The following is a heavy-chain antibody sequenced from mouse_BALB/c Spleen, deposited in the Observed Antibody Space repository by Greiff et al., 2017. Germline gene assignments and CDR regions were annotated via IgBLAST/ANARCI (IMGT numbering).Heavy chain of an antibody. Sequence: VQLQQSGAELVKPGASVKLSCTASGFNIKDTYMHWVKQRPEQGLEWIGRIDPANGNTKYDPKFQGKATITADTSSNTAYLQLSSLTSEDTAVYYCARSYDGYPYYFDYWGQGTTLTVSS. CDR1: GFNIKDTY. D-gene: IGHD2-3*01. CDR3: ARSYDGYPYYFDY. J-gene: IGHJ2*01. CDR2: IDPANGNT. V-gene: IGHV14-3*02.